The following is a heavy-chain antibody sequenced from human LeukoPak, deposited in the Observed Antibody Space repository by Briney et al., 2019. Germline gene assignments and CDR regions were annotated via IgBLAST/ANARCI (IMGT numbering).Heavy chain of an antibody. D-gene: IGHD3-22*01. J-gene: IGHJ4*02. CDR3: ARVGPAHWLLLRVFDY. Sequence: NASETLSLTCTVSGGSMNRDDYSWTWIRQPPGKGLEWIGEINHSGSTNYNPSLKSRVTISVDTSKNQFSLKLSSVTAADTAVYYCARVGPAHWLLLRVFDYWGQGTLVTVSS. CDR2: INHSGST. CDR1: GGSMNRDDYS. V-gene: IGHV4-34*01.